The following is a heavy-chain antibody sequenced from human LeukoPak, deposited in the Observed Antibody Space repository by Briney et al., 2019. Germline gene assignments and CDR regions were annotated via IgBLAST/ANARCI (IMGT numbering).Heavy chain of an antibody. J-gene: IGHJ3*02. CDR1: GYTFTSYC. CDR2: INPSGGST. Sequence: ASVKVTCKASGYTFTSYCMHWVRQAPGQGLEWMGIINPSGGSTGYAQKFQGRVTMTRDTSTSTVYMELSSLRSEDTAVYYCARDYPGWYCTNGVCTGVHDAFDIWGQGTMVTVSS. V-gene: IGHV1-46*01. D-gene: IGHD2-8*01. CDR3: ARDYPGWYCTNGVCTGVHDAFDI.